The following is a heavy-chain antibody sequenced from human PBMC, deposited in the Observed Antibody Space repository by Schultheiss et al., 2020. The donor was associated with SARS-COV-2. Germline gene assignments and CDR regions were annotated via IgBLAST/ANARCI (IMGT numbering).Heavy chain of an antibody. CDR1: GGSISSGGYY. CDR2: ISGSGGST. Sequence: ETLSLTCTVSGGSISSGGYYWSWIRQHPGKGLEWVSAISGSGGSTYYADSVKGRFTISRDNSKNTLYLQMNSLRTEDTAVYYCVLNGFYNNIWVPGDYWGQGTLVTVSS. CDR3: VLNGFYNNIWVPGDY. J-gene: IGHJ4*02. D-gene: IGHD1-14*01. V-gene: IGHV3-23*01.